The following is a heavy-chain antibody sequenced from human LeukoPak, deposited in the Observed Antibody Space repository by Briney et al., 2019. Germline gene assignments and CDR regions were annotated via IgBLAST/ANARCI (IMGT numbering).Heavy chain of an antibody. CDR3: AKVGIVVPAAIREFDL. J-gene: IGHJ2*01. V-gene: IGHV3-23*01. Sequence: PGGSLRLSCAASGFTFSSYAMSWVRQAPGKGLEWVSAISGSGGSTYYADSVKGRFTISRDNSKNTLYLQMNSLRAEDTAVYYCAKVGIVVPAAIREFDLWGRGTLVTVSS. CDR2: ISGSGGST. D-gene: IGHD2-2*02. CDR1: GFTFSSYA.